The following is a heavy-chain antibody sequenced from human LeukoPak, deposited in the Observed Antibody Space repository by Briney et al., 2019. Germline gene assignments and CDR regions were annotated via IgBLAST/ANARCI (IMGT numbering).Heavy chain of an antibody. D-gene: IGHD5-18*01. CDR1: GFTFSSFW. Sequence: GGCLRLSCTASGFTFSSFWMHWVRQAPGKGLVWVSRLNTDGSTTVYADSVKGRFTISRDNAKNTLYLQLNSLRAEDTALYYCARDRGYSYGSTYFDYWGQGALVTVSS. V-gene: IGHV3-74*01. CDR3: ARDRGYSYGSTYFDY. CDR2: LNTDGSTT. J-gene: IGHJ4*02.